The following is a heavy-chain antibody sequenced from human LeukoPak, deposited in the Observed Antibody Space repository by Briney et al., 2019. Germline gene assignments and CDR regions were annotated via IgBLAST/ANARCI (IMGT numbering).Heavy chain of an antibody. D-gene: IGHD3-10*01. CDR3: ARDRPRGGFDY. J-gene: IGHJ4*02. V-gene: IGHV3-30-3*01. Sequence: NPGGSLRLSCAASGFTFSSYAMHWVRQAPGKGLEWVAVISYDGSNKYYADSVKGRFTISRDNSKNTLYLQMNSLRAEDTAVYYCARDRPRGGFDYWGQGTLVTVSS. CDR2: ISYDGSNK. CDR1: GFTFSSYA.